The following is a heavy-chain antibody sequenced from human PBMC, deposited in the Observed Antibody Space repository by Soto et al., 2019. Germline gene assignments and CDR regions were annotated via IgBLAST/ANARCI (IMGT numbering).Heavy chain of an antibody. J-gene: IGHJ6*02. V-gene: IGHV4-59*01. CDR1: GGSISSSY. CDR3: ARVQTVGATPYYYYYGMDV. Sequence: SETLSLTCTVSGGSISSSYWSWIRQPPEKGLEWIGYIYYSGSTNYNPSLKSRVTISVDTSKNQFSLKLSSVTAADTAVYYCARVQTVGATPYYYYYGMDVWGQGTTVTVSS. CDR2: IYYSGST. D-gene: IGHD1-26*01.